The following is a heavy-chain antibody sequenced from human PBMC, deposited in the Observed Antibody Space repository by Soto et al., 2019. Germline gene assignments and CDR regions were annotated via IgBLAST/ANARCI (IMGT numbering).Heavy chain of an antibody. CDR3: AIYHLELFRFDY. CDR1: DFSFTSHG. D-gene: IGHD2-2*01. J-gene: IGHJ4*02. CDR2: ISLYNGNT. V-gene: IGHV1-18*04. Sequence: QIQLVQSGPEVKKPGASMKVSCKAYDFSFTSHGISWVRQAPGQGLEWMGWISLYNGNTNYAQQFQGRVTMTIDTSTSTAYMELRSLRSDDTAMYFCAIYHLELFRFDYWGQVTLVTVSS.